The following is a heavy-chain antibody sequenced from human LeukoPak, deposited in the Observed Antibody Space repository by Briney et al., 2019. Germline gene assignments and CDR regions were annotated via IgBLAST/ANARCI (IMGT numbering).Heavy chain of an antibody. V-gene: IGHV4-4*07. CDR3: ARHASTPWYFDL. Sequence: ASETLSLTCTVSGGSISDYYWSWIRQPAGKGLEWIGRIYTTGSTDYNPSLKSRVTMSVDTSKNQFSLKLSSVTAADTAVYYCARHASTPWYFDLWGRGTLVTVSS. CDR2: IYTTGST. D-gene: IGHD2-15*01. CDR1: GGSISDYY. J-gene: IGHJ2*01.